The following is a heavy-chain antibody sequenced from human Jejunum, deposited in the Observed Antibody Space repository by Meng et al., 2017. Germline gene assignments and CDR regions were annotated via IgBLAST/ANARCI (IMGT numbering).Heavy chain of an antibody. CDR1: GFTFRSYA. V-gene: IGHV3-23*01. CDR2: ISGSGGST. Sequence: EVQLLESGGYLVQPGGSLRLSCAASGFTFRSYAMNWVRQAPGKGLEWVSAISGSGGSTYYADSVKGRFTISRDNSKNTLYLQMNSLRADDTAVYYCAKRTYYDSSGYLGSFDYWGQGTLVTVSS. D-gene: IGHD3-22*01. J-gene: IGHJ4*02. CDR3: AKRTYYDSSGYLGSFDY.